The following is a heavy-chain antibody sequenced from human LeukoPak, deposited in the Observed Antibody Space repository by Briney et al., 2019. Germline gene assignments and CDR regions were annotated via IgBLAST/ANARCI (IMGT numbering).Heavy chain of an antibody. Sequence: GGSLRLSCAASGFTFSSYGMHWVRQAPGKGLEWVAVIWYDGSNKYYADSVKGRFTISRDNSKNTLYLQMNSLRAGDTAVYYCARDDRSGYYYPFDYWGQGTLVTVSS. V-gene: IGHV3-33*01. CDR3: ARDDRSGYYYPFDY. J-gene: IGHJ4*02. CDR1: GFTFSSYG. CDR2: IWYDGSNK. D-gene: IGHD3-22*01.